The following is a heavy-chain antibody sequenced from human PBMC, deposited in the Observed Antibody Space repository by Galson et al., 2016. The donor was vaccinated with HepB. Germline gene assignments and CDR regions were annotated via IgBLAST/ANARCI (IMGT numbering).Heavy chain of an antibody. CDR2: IKQDGSEK. J-gene: IGHJ5*02. CDR1: GSTFSSHW. CDR3: ARDSDYYGSGSYWGLSA. D-gene: IGHD3-10*01. Sequence: SLRLSCAASGSTFSSHWMSWVRQAPGKGLEWVANIKQDGSEKNYVDSVKGRFTISRDNAKKSLYLQMNSLRAEDTAVYYCARDSDYYGSGSYWGLSAWGQGALVTVSS. V-gene: IGHV3-7*01.